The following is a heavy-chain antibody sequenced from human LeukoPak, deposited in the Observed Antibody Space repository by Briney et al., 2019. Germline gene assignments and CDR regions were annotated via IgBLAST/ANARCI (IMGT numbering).Heavy chain of an antibody. J-gene: IGHJ6*02. CDR1: GYSFTSYW. V-gene: IGHV5-51*01. CDR2: IYPGDSDT. D-gene: IGHD3-22*01. CDR3: ARVGYYDSSGYRHGMDV. Sequence: GESLKISCKGSGYSFTSYWIGWVRQMPGKGLEWMGIIYPGDSDTRYSPSFQGQVTISADKSISTAYLRWSSLKASDTAMYYCARVGYYDSSGYRHGMDVWGQGTTVTVSS.